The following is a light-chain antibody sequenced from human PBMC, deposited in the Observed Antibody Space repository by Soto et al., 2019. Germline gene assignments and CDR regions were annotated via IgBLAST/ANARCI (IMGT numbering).Light chain of an antibody. V-gene: IGKV3-20*01. Sequence: EIVLTQSPGTLSLSPGERATLSCRASQSVSSSYLAWYQQKPGQAPRLLIYGASRRATGIPDRFSGSGSGTAFTLTISRLEPEDFAVYYCHQYGSSPPITFGQGTKLEIK. J-gene: IGKJ5*01. CDR3: HQYGSSPPIT. CDR1: QSVSSSY. CDR2: GAS.